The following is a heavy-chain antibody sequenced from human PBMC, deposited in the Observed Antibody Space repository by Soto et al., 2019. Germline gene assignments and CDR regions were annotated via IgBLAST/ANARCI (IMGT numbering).Heavy chain of an antibody. CDR2: ISGSGGST. CDR3: AKLLYDFWSGQKSPFGLGTWFDP. J-gene: IGHJ5*02. V-gene: IGHV3-23*01. CDR1: GFTFSSYA. Sequence: PGGSLRLSCAASGFTFSSYAMSWVRQAPGKGLEWVSAISGSGGSTYYADSVKGRFTISRDNSKNTLYLQMNSLRAEDTAVYYCAKLLYDFWSGQKSPFGLGTWFDPWGQGTLVTVSS. D-gene: IGHD3-3*01.